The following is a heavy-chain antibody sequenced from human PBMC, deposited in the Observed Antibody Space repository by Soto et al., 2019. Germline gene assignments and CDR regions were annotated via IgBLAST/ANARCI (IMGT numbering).Heavy chain of an antibody. D-gene: IGHD2-21*02. V-gene: IGHV1-46*03. J-gene: IGHJ4*02. CDR2: INPSGGHT. CDR3: ARGGHVVVVTAAFDY. Sequence: ASVKVSCKASGYTFTSYGISWVRQAPGQGLEWMGWINPSGGHTTYAQKFLGRVTMTRDTSTSTLYMELTSLRSEDTAVYYCARGGHVVVVTAAFDYWGQGTLVTVSS. CDR1: GYTFTSYG.